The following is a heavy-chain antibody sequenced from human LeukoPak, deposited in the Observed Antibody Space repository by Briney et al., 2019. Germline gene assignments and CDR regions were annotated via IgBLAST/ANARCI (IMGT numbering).Heavy chain of an antibody. CDR3: AKDAF. V-gene: IGHV3-7*01. Sequence: GGSLRLSCAASGFPFDISWLNWVRQAPGKGPEWVATMKPDGSEKYYVDSVKGRFTISRDNAKNSVYLQMDSLRVEDTAVYYCAKDAFWGRGTLVTVSS. J-gene: IGHJ4*02. CDR2: MKPDGSEK. CDR1: GFPFDISW.